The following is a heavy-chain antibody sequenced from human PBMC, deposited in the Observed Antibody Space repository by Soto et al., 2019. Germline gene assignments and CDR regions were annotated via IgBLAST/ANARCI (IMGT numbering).Heavy chain of an antibody. CDR1: GFDFSGSE. CDR2: ITGSGGVM. V-gene: IGHV3-48*03. D-gene: IGHD6-13*01. Sequence: PWGSLRLSSTSSGFDFSGSEMNWFRQAPGKGLEWVAYITGSGGVMFHADSVKGRYSISRDNSKNMLDLQMNSLRAEDTAVYYCARVASSSSWHIPHFDQWGQGTLVTVSS. CDR3: ARVASSSSWHIPHFDQ. J-gene: IGHJ4*02.